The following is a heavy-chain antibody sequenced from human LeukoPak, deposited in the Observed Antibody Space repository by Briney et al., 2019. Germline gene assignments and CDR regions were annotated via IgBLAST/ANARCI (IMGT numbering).Heavy chain of an antibody. J-gene: IGHJ4*02. CDR1: GFTFSSYG. Sequence: GGSLRLSCAASGFTFSSYGMHRVRQAPGKGLEWISYISGRSSTIYYADSVRGRFTISRDNAKNSMYLQMNSLRAEDTAVYYCARDRLTSGSYFFDYWGQGTLVTVSS. D-gene: IGHD1-26*01. CDR2: ISGRSSTI. CDR3: ARDRLTSGSYFFDY. V-gene: IGHV3-48*01.